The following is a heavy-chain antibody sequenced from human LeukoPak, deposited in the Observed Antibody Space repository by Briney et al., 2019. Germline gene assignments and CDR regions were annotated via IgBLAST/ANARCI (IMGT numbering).Heavy chain of an antibody. J-gene: IGHJ4*02. CDR2: INHSGST. Sequence: KPSETLSLTCAVYGGPFSGYYWSWIRQPPGKGLEWIGEINHSGSTNYNPSLKSRVTISVDTSKNQFSLKLSSVSAADTAAYYCARVYSGSYNYWGQGTPVTVSS. V-gene: IGHV4-34*01. D-gene: IGHD1-26*01. CDR1: GGPFSGYY. CDR3: ARVYSGSYNY.